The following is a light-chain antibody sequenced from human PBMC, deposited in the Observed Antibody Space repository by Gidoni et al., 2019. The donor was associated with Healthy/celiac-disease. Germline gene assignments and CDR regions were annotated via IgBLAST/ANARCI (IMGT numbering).Light chain of an antibody. J-gene: IGLJ2*01. V-gene: IGLV3-19*01. CDR1: SLRSYY. Sequence: SSALTQDPALSVALGQTVRITCPGDSLRSYYASWYQQKPGQAPVLVIYGKNNRPSGIPDRFSGSSSGNTASLTITGAQAEDEADYYCNSRDSSSNHLVFGGGTKLTVL. CDR2: GKN. CDR3: NSRDSSSNHLV.